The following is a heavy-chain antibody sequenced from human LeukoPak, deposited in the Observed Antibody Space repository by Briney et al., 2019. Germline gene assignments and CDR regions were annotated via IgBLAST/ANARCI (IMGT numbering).Heavy chain of an antibody. CDR1: GFSLSTSGER. Sequence: SGPALVKPTQTLTLTCTFSGFSLSTSGERVSWIRQPPGKALEWLARIDRDDDKFYSPSLKTRLTISTGTSKNQVVLTMTNMDSVDTATYYCARIGRSGSSAWFDPWGQGTLVTVSS. V-gene: IGHV2-70*04. CDR3: ARIGRSGSSAWFDP. D-gene: IGHD6-6*01. CDR2: IDRDDDK. J-gene: IGHJ5*02.